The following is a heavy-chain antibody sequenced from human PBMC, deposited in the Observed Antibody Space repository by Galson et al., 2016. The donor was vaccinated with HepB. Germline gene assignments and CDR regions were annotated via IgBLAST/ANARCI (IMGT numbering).Heavy chain of an antibody. CDR1: GYTFTSYD. CDR3: ARGAPPRYDILSGYYHYYGLDV. Sequence: SVKVSCKASGYTFTSYDINWVRQATGQGLEWMGWMNPNSGNTGYAQKFQGRLTMTRNTSISTAYMELNSLRSEDTAVYYCARGAPPRYDILSGYYHYYGLDVWGQGTTVTVSS. V-gene: IGHV1-8*02. D-gene: IGHD3-9*01. CDR2: MNPNSGNT. J-gene: IGHJ6*02.